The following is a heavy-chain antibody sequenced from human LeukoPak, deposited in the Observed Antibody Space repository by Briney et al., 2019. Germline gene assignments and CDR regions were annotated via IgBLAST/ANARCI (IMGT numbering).Heavy chain of an antibody. CDR1: GFTFSSYE. CDR3: ARVPAVAGTFWGYFDY. D-gene: IGHD6-19*01. Sequence: PGGSLRLSCAASGFTFSSYEMNWVRQAPGKGLEWVSYISSSGSTIYYADSVKGRFTISRDNAKNSLYLQMNSLRAEDTAVYYCARVPAVAGTFWGYFDYWGQGTLVTVSS. V-gene: IGHV3-48*03. CDR2: ISSSGSTI. J-gene: IGHJ4*02.